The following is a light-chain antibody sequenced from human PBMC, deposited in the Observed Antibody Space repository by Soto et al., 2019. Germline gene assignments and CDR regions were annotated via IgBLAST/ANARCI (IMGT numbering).Light chain of an antibody. CDR2: EVS. Sequence: QSVLTQPASVSGSPGQSITISCTGTSSDVGGYNYVSWYQQHPGKAPKLMIYEVSNRPSGVSNRFSGSKSGNTASLTIPGHQAEDEADYYCSSYTSSSTPWVFGGGTKLTVL. J-gene: IGLJ3*02. CDR1: SSDVGGYNY. CDR3: SSYTSSSTPWV. V-gene: IGLV2-14*01.